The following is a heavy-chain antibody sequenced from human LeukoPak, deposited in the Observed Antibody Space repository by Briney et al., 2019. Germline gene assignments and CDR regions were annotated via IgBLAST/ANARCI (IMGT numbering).Heavy chain of an antibody. CDR3: AKDIVRGERAYDHYYLDV. V-gene: IGHV3-23*01. CDR1: GFTFSSYA. Sequence: PGGSLRLSCVASGFTFSSYAMTWVRQAPGKGLEWVSAISGRGGSTYYADSVRGRFTISRDNSKDTLYLQLNSLRAEDTAVYYCAKDIVRGERAYDHYYLDVWGKGTTVTVSS. CDR2: ISGRGGST. J-gene: IGHJ6*03. D-gene: IGHD3-10*01.